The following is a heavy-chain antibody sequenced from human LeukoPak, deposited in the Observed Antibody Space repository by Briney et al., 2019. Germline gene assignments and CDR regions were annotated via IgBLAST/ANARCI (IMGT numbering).Heavy chain of an antibody. CDR1: GYTFTSYG. Sequence: ASVKVSCKASGYTFTSYGISWVRQAPGQGLEWMGWISAYNGNTNYAQKLQGRVTMTTDTSTSTAYMELRSLRSDYTAVYYCARDFPNWNYGSGGWFDPWGQGTLVTVSS. V-gene: IGHV1-18*01. D-gene: IGHD1-7*01. CDR3: ARDFPNWNYGSGGWFDP. CDR2: ISAYNGNT. J-gene: IGHJ5*02.